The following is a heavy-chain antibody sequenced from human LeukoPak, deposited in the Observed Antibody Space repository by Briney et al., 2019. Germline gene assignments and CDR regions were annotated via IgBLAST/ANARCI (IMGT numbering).Heavy chain of an antibody. CDR1: GFPFSSYS. D-gene: IGHD3-16*02. Sequence: PGGSLRLSCAASGFPFSSYSMNWVRQAPGKGLEWVSFISGSGSSIYYADSVKGRFTISRDTAKNSLYLQMNSLRDEDTAMYYCARALSRSRPFDYWGQGTLVTVSS. CDR3: ARALSRSRPFDY. J-gene: IGHJ4*02. V-gene: IGHV3-48*02. CDR2: ISGSGSSI.